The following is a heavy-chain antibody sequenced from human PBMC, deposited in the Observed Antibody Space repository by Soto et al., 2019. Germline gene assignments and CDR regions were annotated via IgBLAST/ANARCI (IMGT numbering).Heavy chain of an antibody. D-gene: IGHD3-10*02. V-gene: IGHV4-31*03. CDR3: ARDLCGGKDH. CDR2: IYYSGST. J-gene: IGHJ4*02. Sequence: SETLSLTCTVSGGSISSGGYYWSWIRQHPGKGLEWIGYIYYSGSTYYNPSLKSRVTISVDTSKNQFSLKLSSVTAADTAVYYCARDLCGGKDHWGQGTLVTVSS. CDR1: GGSISSGGYY.